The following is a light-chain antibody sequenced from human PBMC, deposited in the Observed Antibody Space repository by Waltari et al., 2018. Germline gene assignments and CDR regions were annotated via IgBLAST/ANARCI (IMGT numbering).Light chain of an antibody. CDR2: GDN. CDR1: SSNLESNH. V-gene: IGLV1-44*01. J-gene: IGLJ3*02. Sequence: QSVLTQPPSASGTPGQRVTISCSGSSSNLESNHLNWYRQLPGTAPKLLIYGDNQRPSGVPDRFSGSKSGTSASLAISGLQSADEADYYCAGWDDSLNGPVFGGGTKLTVL. CDR3: AGWDDSLNGPV.